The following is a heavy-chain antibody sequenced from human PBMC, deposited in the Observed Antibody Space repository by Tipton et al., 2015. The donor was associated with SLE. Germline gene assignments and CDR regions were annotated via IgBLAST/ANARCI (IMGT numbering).Heavy chain of an antibody. CDR3: ARIIAGPGDAFDV. CDR2: IYTNENT. CDR1: GGSISSYY. Sequence: TLSLTCTVSGGSISSYYWSWIRQPAGGGLEWIGRIYTNENTNYNPSLKSRVTMSVDTSKKQLSLTLMSVTAADTAVYFCARIIAGPGDAFDVWGQGTMVTVSS. V-gene: IGHV4-4*07. J-gene: IGHJ3*01.